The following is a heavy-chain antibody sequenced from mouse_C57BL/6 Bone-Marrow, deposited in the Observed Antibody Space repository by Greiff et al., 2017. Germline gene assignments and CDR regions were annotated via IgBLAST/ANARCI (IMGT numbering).Heavy chain of an antibody. J-gene: IGHJ2*01. D-gene: IGHD1-1*01. Sequence: EVMLVESGGGLVQPGGSLKLSCAASGFTFSDYYMYWVRQTPEKRLEWVAYISNGGGSTYYPDTVKGRFTISRDNAKNTLYLQMSRLKSEDTAMYYCARQGYYYGSNYFDYWGQGTTLTVSS. V-gene: IGHV5-12*01. CDR2: ISNGGGST. CDR3: ARQGYYYGSNYFDY. CDR1: GFTFSDYY.